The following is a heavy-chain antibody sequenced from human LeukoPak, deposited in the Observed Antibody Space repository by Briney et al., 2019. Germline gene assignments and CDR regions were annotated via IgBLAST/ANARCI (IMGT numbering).Heavy chain of an antibody. Sequence: GGSLRLSCAASGFAFSSYSMNRVRQAPGKGLEWVSSISSSSSYIYYADSVKGRFTISRDNAKNSLYLQMNSLRAEDTAVYYCARGDGYKPFDYWGQGTLVTVSS. CDR3: ARGDGYKPFDY. CDR1: GFAFSSYS. D-gene: IGHD5-24*01. CDR2: ISSSSSYI. J-gene: IGHJ4*02. V-gene: IGHV3-21*01.